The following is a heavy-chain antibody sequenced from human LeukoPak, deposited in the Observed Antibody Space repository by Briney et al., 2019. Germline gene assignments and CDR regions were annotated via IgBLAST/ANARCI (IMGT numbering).Heavy chain of an antibody. V-gene: IGHV3-30-3*01. D-gene: IGHD6-6*01. Sequence: GGSLRLSCAASGFTFSSYAMHWVRQAPGKGLEWVAVISYDGSNKYYADSVKGRFTISRDNSKNTLYLQMNSLRAEDTAVYYCARDRPRPVGGWFDYWGQGTLVTVSS. CDR1: GFTFSSYA. J-gene: IGHJ4*02. CDR3: ARDRPRPVGGWFDY. CDR2: ISYDGSNK.